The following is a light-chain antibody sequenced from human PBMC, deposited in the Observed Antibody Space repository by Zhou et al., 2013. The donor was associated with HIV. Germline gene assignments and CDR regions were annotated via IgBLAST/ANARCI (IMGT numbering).Light chain of an antibody. V-gene: IGKV3-15*01. CDR2: GSS. CDR3: QHYNNWPPWT. J-gene: IGKJ1*01. CDR1: QSVGSN. Sequence: EIVLTQSPATLSLSPGERATLSCRASQSVGSNLAWYQQKHGQAPSLLIYGSSTRATGVPDRFSGSGSGTEFTLTISSLVSEDFAIYYCQHYNNWPPWTFGQGTRVEI.